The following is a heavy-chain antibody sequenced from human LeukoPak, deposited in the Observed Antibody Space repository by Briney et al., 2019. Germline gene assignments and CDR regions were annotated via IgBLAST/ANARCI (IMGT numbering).Heavy chain of an antibody. V-gene: IGHV5-51*01. D-gene: IGHD3-22*01. Sequence: NRGESLKISCKGFGYSFTSYWIGWVRQMPGKGLEWMGIIYPGDSDTRYSPSFQGQVTISADKSISTAYLQWSSLKASDTAMYYCARLQSYDSNTIDAIDIWGQGTMVSVSS. J-gene: IGHJ3*02. CDR2: IYPGDSDT. CDR1: GYSFTSYW. CDR3: ARLQSYDSNTIDAIDI.